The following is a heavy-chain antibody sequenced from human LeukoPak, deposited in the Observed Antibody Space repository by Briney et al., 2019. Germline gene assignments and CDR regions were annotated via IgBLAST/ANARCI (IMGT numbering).Heavy chain of an antibody. CDR1: GGSISSSSYY. J-gene: IGHJ3*02. Sequence: SETLSLTCTVSGGSISSSSYYWGWIRQPPGKGLEWIGSIYYSGSTYYNPSLKSRVTISVDTSKNQFSLKLSSVTAADTAVYYCARRITVIVVTEHHDAFDIWGQGTMVTVSS. CDR2: IYYSGST. V-gene: IGHV4-39*01. CDR3: ARRITVIVVTEHHDAFDI. D-gene: IGHD3-22*01.